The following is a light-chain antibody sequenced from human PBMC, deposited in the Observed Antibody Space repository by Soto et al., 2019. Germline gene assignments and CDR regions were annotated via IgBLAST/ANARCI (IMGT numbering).Light chain of an antibody. CDR3: SAYTVSRTYV. Sequence: QSALTQPASVSGSPGQSITISCTGTSSDVGAYNFVSWHQQHPGKAPKLMIYNVYDRPSGISYRFSGSKSGNTASLTISGLQGEDEADYYCSAYTVSRTYVFGPGTKLTLL. J-gene: IGLJ1*01. CDR2: NVY. CDR1: SSDVGAYNF. V-gene: IGLV2-14*03.